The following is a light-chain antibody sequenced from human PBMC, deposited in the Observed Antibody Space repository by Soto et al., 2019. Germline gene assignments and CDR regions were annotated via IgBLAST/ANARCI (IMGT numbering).Light chain of an antibody. CDR2: DDS. J-gene: IGLJ2*01. V-gene: IGLV3-21*02. CDR3: QAWDDSSVV. Sequence: SYELTQPPSVSVAPGQTATITCGGNNIGSRNVHWYQQRPGQAPVLFVYDDSDRPSGIPERFSGSNSGNTATLTISRVEAGDEADYYCQAWDDSSVVFGGGTKLTVL. CDR1: NIGSRN.